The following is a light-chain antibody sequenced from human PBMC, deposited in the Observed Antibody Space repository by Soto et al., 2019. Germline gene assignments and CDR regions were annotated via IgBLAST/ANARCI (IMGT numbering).Light chain of an antibody. CDR2: DVT. CDR1: SSDVGGYNY. V-gene: IGLV2-8*01. J-gene: IGLJ3*02. Sequence: QSALTQPPSASGSPGQSVTISCTGTSSDVGGYNYVSWYQQHPGKAPKLMIYDVTKRPSGVPDRFSGSKSGSTASLTVSGLQAEDEADYYCSSYAGSNNWVFGGGTQLNVL. CDR3: SSYAGSNNWV.